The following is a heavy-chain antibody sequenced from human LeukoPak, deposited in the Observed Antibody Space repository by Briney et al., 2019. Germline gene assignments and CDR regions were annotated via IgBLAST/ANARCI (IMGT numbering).Heavy chain of an antibody. D-gene: IGHD6-13*01. CDR1: GFTFSDYW. CDR2: VNRDGSST. V-gene: IGHV3-74*01. J-gene: IGHJ4*02. CDR3: AIDRSISAAGDTY. Sequence: GGSLRLSCAASGFTFSDYWMHWVRQDPGKGLVLVSRVNRDGSSTSYADSVKGRCTISRDNAKNTLSLQMNSLRAEDTSVYYCAIDRSISAAGDTYGGQGTLVTVSS.